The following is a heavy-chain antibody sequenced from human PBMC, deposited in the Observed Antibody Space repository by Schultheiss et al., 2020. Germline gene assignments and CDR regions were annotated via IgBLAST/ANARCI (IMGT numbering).Heavy chain of an antibody. J-gene: IGHJ1*01. Sequence: ASVKVSCKVSGYTLTELSMHWVRQAPGKGLEWMGGFDPEDGETIYAQKFQGRVTITADESTSTAYMELSSLRSEDTAVYYCAKDRGWKSPALAVGGRYFQHWGQGNLGTVSS. CDR2: FDPEDGET. CDR1: GYTLTELS. D-gene: IGHD3-10*01. V-gene: IGHV1-24*01. CDR3: AKDRGWKSPALAVGGRYFQH.